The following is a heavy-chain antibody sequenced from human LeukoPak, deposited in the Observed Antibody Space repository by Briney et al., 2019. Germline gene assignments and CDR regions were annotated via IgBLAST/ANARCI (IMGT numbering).Heavy chain of an antibody. J-gene: IGHJ6*04. V-gene: IGHV3-11*04. CDR1: GFTFSDYY. CDR2: ISSSGSTI. D-gene: IGHD6-13*01. CDR3: ANTPGRGYYYGSDV. Sequence: GGSLRLSCAASGFTFSDYYMSWIRQAPGKGLEWVSYISSSGSTIYYADSVKGRFTISRDNAKNSLYLQMNSLRAEDTAVYYCANTPGRGYYYGSDVWGKGTTVTVSS.